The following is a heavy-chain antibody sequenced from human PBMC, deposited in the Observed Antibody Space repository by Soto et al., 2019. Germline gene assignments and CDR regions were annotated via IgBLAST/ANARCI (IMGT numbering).Heavy chain of an antibody. Sequence: GESLKISCKGSGYSFTSYWIGWVRQMPGKGLEWMGIIYPGDSDTRYSPSFQGQVTISADKSISTAYLQWSSLKASDTAMYYCARDPSIAARIGAFDIWGQGTMVTVSS. J-gene: IGHJ3*02. CDR3: ARDPSIAARIGAFDI. D-gene: IGHD6-6*01. V-gene: IGHV5-51*01. CDR2: IYPGDSDT. CDR1: GYSFTSYW.